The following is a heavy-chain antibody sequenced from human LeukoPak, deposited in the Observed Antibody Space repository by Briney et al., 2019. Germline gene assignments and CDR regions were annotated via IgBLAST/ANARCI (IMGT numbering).Heavy chain of an antibody. CDR2: ISGSSGSI. D-gene: IGHD6-19*01. J-gene: IGHJ4*02. V-gene: IGHV3-48*04. Sequence: GGSLRLSCAASGFPFSSYSLNWVRQAPGEGAEGISYISGSSGSINYADSVKGRFTISRDNAKNSLYLQMNSLRAEDTAVYYCARVRGGWYDDYWGQGTLVTVSS. CDR1: GFPFSSYS. CDR3: ARVRGGWYDDY.